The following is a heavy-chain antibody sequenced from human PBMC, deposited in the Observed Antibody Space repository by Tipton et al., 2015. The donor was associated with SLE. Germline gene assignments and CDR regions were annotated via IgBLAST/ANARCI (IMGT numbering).Heavy chain of an antibody. J-gene: IGHJ4*02. CDR2: LYTSGRT. D-gene: IGHD6-13*01. V-gene: IGHV4-4*08. Sequence: TLSLTCSVSGGSIRAFYWSWIRQPPGKGLEWIGYLYTSGRTNYNPPLKSRVTMSVDTSKNQFSLKLSSVTPEDTAVYYCARTPLEGAAAGYIDYWGQGTLVTVSS. CDR3: ARTPLEGAAAGYIDY. CDR1: GGSIRAFY.